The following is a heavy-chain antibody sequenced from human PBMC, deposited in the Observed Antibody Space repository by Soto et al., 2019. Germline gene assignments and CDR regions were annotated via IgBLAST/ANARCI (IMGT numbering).Heavy chain of an antibody. D-gene: IGHD3-10*01. CDR3: ARTASSRLTMVRGVADYNWCDP. Sequence: QVQLQESGPGLVKPSQTLSLTCTVSGGSISSGGYYWSWIRQHPGKGLEWIGYIYYSGSTYYNPALTSRVTISVDTSKNQSSLKLSSVTAADTAVYYCARTASSRLTMVRGVADYNWCDPWGQGTLVTVSS. J-gene: IGHJ5*02. CDR2: IYYSGST. CDR1: GGSISSGGYY. V-gene: IGHV4-31*03.